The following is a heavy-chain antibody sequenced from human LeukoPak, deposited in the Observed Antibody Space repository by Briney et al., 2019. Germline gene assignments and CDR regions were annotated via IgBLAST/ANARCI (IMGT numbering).Heavy chain of an antibody. Sequence: PGGSLRLSCAASGFTFSSYAMRWVRQAPGKGLEGVAVISYDGSNKYYADSVKGRFTISRDNSKNTLYLQMNSLRAEDTAVYYCARGFAVYSYGYSNYWGQGTLVTVSS. CDR2: ISYDGSNK. D-gene: IGHD5-18*01. CDR1: GFTFSSYA. CDR3: ARGFAVYSYGYSNY. V-gene: IGHV3-30-3*01. J-gene: IGHJ4*02.